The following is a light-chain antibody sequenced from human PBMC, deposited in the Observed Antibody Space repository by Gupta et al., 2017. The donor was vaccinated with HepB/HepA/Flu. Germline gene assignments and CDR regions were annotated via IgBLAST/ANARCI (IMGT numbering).Light chain of an antibody. Sequence: DIQMTQSPSSLSASVRDRVTITCQASQDISNYLNWYQVKPGKAPKLLIYDASNLETGVPSRFRGSGSGTHFTFTISSLQPEDIATYCCQQYDNLPLTFGGGTKVEIK. CDR1: QDISNY. V-gene: IGKV1-33*01. CDR3: QQYDNLPLT. J-gene: IGKJ4*01. CDR2: DAS.